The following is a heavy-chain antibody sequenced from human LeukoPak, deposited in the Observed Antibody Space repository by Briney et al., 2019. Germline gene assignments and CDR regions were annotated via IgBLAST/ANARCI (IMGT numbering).Heavy chain of an antibody. CDR3: ARMTTDAFDI. Sequence: GGSLRLSCAASGFTFSSYWMSWVRQAPGEGLEWVAKINQDGTEKAYVDSVRGRFTISRDNAKNSLYLQMNSLRAEDTAVYYCARMTTDAFDIWGQGTMVTVSS. CDR2: INQDGTEK. V-gene: IGHV3-7*01. J-gene: IGHJ3*02. CDR1: GFTFSSYW. D-gene: IGHD4-17*01.